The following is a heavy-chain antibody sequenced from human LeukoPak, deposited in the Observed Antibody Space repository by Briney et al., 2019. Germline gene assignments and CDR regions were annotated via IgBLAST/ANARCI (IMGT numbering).Heavy chain of an antibody. D-gene: IGHD3-3*01. J-gene: IGHJ4*02. V-gene: IGHV3-23*01. CDR1: GFTFSSYA. CDR2: ISGSGGST. CDR3: ARRTPFGVIKPPDY. Sequence: GGSLRLSCAASGFTFSSYAMSWVRQAPGKGLEWVSAISGSGGSTYYADSVKGRFTISRDNAMNTLYLQLSSLRVEDTAVYYCARRTPFGVIKPPDYWGQGTLVTVSS.